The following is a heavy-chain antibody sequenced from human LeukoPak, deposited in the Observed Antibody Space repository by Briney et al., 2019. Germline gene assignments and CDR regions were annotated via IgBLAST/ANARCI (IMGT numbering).Heavy chain of an antibody. CDR3: NALPYCSSTSCYGYYYYMDV. CDR2: IIPIFGTA. V-gene: IGHV1-69*01. D-gene: IGHD2-2*01. CDR1: GGTFSSYA. Sequence: SVKVSCKASGGTFSSYAISWVRQAPGQGLEWMGGIIPIFGTANYAQKFQGRATITADESTSTAYMELSSLRSEDTAVYYCNALPYCSSTSCYGYYYYMDVWGKGTTVTVSS. J-gene: IGHJ6*03.